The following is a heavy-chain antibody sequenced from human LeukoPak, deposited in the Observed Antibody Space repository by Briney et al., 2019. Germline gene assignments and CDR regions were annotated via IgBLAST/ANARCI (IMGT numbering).Heavy chain of an antibody. J-gene: IGHJ4*02. Sequence: KPSETLSLTCTVSGGSISSSSYYWGWIRQPPGKGLEWIGSIYYSGSTYYNPSLKSRVTISVDTSKNQFSLELSSVTAADTAVYYCARLPSSSWSYYFDYWGQGTLVTVSS. CDR3: ARLPSSSWSYYFDY. V-gene: IGHV4-39*01. CDR1: GGSISSSSYY. D-gene: IGHD6-13*01. CDR2: IYYSGST.